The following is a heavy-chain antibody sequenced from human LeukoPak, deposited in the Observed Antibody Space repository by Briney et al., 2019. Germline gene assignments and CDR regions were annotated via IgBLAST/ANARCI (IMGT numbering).Heavy chain of an antibody. D-gene: IGHD4-17*01. J-gene: IGHJ4*02. V-gene: IGHV4-30-4*08. CDR3: ARGTRYGDYPFDY. CDR1: GGSISSGDYY. Sequence: SQTLSLTCTVPGGSISSGDYYWSWIRQPPGKGLEWIGYIYYSGSTYYNPSLKSRVTISVDTSKNQFSLKLSSVTAADTAVYYCARGTRYGDYPFDYWGQGTLVTVSS. CDR2: IYYSGST.